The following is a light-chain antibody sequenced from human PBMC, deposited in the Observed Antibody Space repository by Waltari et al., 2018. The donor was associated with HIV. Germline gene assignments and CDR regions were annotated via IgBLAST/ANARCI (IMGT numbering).Light chain of an antibody. CDR3: QSYDRSLSAWV. Sequence: QSVLTQPPSVSGAPGPRVIISCTGSSSNTGAGYHVHWYQQLPGAAPKLLICGNQGRPSGVPDRFSGAKAGASASLAITGVQAEDEASYYCQSYDRSLSAWVFGGGTKLTVL. J-gene: IGLJ3*02. V-gene: IGLV1-40*01. CDR2: GNQ. CDR1: SSNTGAGYH.